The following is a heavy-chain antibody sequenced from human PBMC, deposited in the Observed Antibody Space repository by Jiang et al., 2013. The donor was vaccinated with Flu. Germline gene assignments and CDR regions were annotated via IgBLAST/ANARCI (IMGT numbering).Heavy chain of an antibody. J-gene: IGHJ4*02. Sequence: VQLVESGGGLVQPGRSLRLSCTASGFTFGDYAMSWVRQAPGKGLEWVGFIRSKAYGGTTEYAASVKGRFTISRDDSKSIAYLQMNSLKTEDTAVYYCTRAWELLSYFDYWGQGTL. CDR1: GFTFGDYA. CDR2: IRSKAYGGTT. V-gene: IGHV3-49*04. CDR3: TRAWELLSYFDY. D-gene: IGHD1-26*01.